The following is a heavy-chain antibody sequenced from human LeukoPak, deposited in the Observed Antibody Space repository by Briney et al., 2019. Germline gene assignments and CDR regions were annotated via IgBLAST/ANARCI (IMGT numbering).Heavy chain of an antibody. D-gene: IGHD3-10*01. CDR3: AKDRAYYGSGSYSNDY. Sequence: GGSLRLSCAASGFTFSSYGMHWVRQAPGKRLEWVAFIRYDGSNKYYADSVKGRFTISRDNSKNTLYLQMNSLRAEDTAVYYCAKDRAYYGSGSYSNDYWGQGTLVTVSS. V-gene: IGHV3-30*02. CDR2: IRYDGSNK. CDR1: GFTFSSYG. J-gene: IGHJ4*02.